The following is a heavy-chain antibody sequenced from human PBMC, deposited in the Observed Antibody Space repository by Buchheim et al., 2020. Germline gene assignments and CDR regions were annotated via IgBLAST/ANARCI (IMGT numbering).Heavy chain of an antibody. CDR2: INHSGST. D-gene: IGHD5-12*01. J-gene: IGHJ4*02. CDR1: GGSFSGYY. CDR3: ARSSGYSGYDLDY. Sequence: QVQLQQWGAGLLKPPETLSLTCAVYGGSFSGYYWSWIRQPPGKGLEWIGEINHSGSTNYNPSLKSRVTISVDTSKNQFSLKLSSVTAADTAVYYCARSSGYSGYDLDYWGQGTL. V-gene: IGHV4-34*01.